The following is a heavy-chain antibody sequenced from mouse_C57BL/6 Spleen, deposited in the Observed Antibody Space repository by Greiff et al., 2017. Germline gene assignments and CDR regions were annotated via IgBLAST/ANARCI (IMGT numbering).Heavy chain of an antibody. J-gene: IGHJ3*01. CDR2: IDPSDSET. V-gene: IGHV1-52*01. CDR3: AREGTGTLAWFAY. CDR1: GYTFTSYW. D-gene: IGHD4-1*01. Sequence: VQLQQPGAELVRPGSSVKLSCKASGYTFTSYWMHWVKQRPIQGLEWIGNIDPSDSETHYNQKFKDKATLTVDKSSSTAYMQLSSLTSEDSAVYYCAREGTGTLAWFAYWGQGTLVTVSA.